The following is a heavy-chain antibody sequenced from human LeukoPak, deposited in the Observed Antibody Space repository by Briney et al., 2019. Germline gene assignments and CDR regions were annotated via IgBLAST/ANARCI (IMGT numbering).Heavy chain of an antibody. Sequence: ASVKVSCMASGYTFTSYYMHWVRQAPGQGLEWMGIINPSGGSTSYAQKFQGRVTMTRDTSPSTVYMELSSLRSEGTAVYYCARGTYYYDSSGYYSRYYFDYWGQGTLVTVSS. D-gene: IGHD3-22*01. CDR2: INPSGGST. J-gene: IGHJ4*02. CDR3: ARGTYYYDSSGYYSRYYFDY. CDR1: GYTFTSYY. V-gene: IGHV1-46*01.